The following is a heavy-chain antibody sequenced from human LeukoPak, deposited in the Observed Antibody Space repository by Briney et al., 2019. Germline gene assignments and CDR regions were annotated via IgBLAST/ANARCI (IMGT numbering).Heavy chain of an antibody. V-gene: IGHV3-30-3*01. CDR2: ISYDGSNK. CDR1: GFTFSSYA. J-gene: IGHJ4*02. CDR3: ARDGDYDILTGHKAGSSGLDY. Sequence: PGGSLRLSCAASGFTFSSYAMHWVRQAPGKGLEWVAVISYDGSNKYYADSVKGRFTISRDNSKNTLYLQMNSLRAEDTAVYYCARDGDYDILTGHKAGSSGLDYWGQGTLVTVSS. D-gene: IGHD3-9*01.